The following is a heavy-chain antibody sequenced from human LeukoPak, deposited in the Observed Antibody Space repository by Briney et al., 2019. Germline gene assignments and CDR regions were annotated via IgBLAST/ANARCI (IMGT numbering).Heavy chain of an antibody. V-gene: IGHV1-69*13. CDR2: IIPIFGTA. J-gene: IGHJ4*02. Sequence: GASVKVSCKASGYTFTSYNINWVRQVTGQGLEWMGGIIPIFGTANYAQKFQGRVTITADESTSTAYMELSSLRSEDTAVYYGASRGGIYNSGYYRYWGQGTLVTVSS. D-gene: IGHD3-22*01. CDR1: GYTFTSYN. CDR3: ASRGGIYNSGYYRY.